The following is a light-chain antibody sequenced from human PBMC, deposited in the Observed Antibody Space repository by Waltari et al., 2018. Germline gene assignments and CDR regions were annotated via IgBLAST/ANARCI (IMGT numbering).Light chain of an antibody. CDR2: DAS. J-gene: IGKJ4*01. Sequence: EIVLTQSPATLSLSPGARATLPCRASQSVSSYLAWYQQKPGQAPRLLIYDASNRATGIPARFSGSGSGTDFTLTISSLEPEDFAVYYCQQRYNWPPLTFGGGTKVEIK. CDR1: QSVSSY. CDR3: QQRYNWPPLT. V-gene: IGKV3-11*01.